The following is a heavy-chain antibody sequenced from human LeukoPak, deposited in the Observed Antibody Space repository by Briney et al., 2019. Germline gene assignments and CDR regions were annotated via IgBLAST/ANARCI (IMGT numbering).Heavy chain of an antibody. CDR2: ISNSGGDT. Sequence: GGSLRLSCAASGFTFSNYAMSWVRQAPGRGLEWVLGISNSGGDTQYADSVKGRFTISRDNAKNSLYLQMNSLRAEDAALYYCARGHIAVSAHDDAFDIWGQGTMVTVSS. J-gene: IGHJ3*02. D-gene: IGHD6-19*01. CDR1: GFTFSNYA. V-gene: IGHV3-23*01. CDR3: ARGHIAVSAHDDAFDI.